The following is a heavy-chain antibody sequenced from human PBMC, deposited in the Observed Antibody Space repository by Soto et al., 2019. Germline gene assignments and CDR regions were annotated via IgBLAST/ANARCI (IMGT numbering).Heavy chain of an antibody. D-gene: IGHD6-6*01. CDR2: IYYSGST. Sequence: SETLSLTCTVSGGSISSYYWSWIRQPPGKGLEWIGYIYYSGSTNYNPSLKSRVTISVDTSKNQFSLKLSSVTAADTAVYYCARDRPRYSSSSSDNWFDPWGQGTLVTVSS. J-gene: IGHJ5*02. V-gene: IGHV4-59*01. CDR1: GGSISSYY. CDR3: ARDRPRYSSSSSDNWFDP.